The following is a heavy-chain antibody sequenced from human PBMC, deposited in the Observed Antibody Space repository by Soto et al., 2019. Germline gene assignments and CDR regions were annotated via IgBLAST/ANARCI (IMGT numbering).Heavy chain of an antibody. J-gene: IGHJ6*02. V-gene: IGHV1-69*12. Sequence: QVQLVQSGAEVKKPGSSVKVSCKASGGTFSSYAISWVRQAPGQGLEWMGGIIPIFGTANYAQKFQGRVTIDADESTSTAYMELSSLRSEDTAVYYCARGAVAGNNGLYYYYYGMDVWGQGTTVTVSS. CDR3: ARGAVAGNNGLYYYYYGMDV. CDR1: GGTFSSYA. D-gene: IGHD6-19*01. CDR2: IIPIFGTA.